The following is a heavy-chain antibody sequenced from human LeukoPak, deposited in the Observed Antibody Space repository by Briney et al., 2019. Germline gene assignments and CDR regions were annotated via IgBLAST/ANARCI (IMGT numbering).Heavy chain of an antibody. D-gene: IGHD2-8*02. CDR1: GFTFSTFA. Sequence: GALRLSCAASGFTFSTFAMIWVRQPPGKGLEWVSSIFPSGGEIHYADSVRGRFTISRDNSKSTLSLQMNSLRVEDTAIYYCATYRQVLLPFESWGQGTLVTVSS. CDR2: IFPSGGEI. J-gene: IGHJ4*02. CDR3: ATYRQVLLPFES. V-gene: IGHV3-23*01.